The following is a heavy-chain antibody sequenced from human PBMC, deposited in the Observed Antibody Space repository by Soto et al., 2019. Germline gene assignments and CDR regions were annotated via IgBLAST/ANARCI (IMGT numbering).Heavy chain of an antibody. J-gene: IGHJ4*02. V-gene: IGHV4-34*01. CDR1: GGSFSGYY. CDR3: ARGLGYCSGGSCYEMRYYFDY. CDR2: INHSGST. D-gene: IGHD2-15*01. Sequence: PSETLSLTCAVYGGSFSGYYWSWIRQPPGKGLEWIGEINHSGSTNYNPSLKSRVTISVDTSKNQFSLKLSSVTAADTAVYYCARGLGYCSGGSCYEMRYYFDYWGQGTLVTVSS.